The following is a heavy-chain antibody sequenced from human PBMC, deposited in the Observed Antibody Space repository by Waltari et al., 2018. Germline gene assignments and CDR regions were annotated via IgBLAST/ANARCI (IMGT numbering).Heavy chain of an antibody. J-gene: IGHJ5*01. V-gene: IGHV4-34*01. CDR1: GGSFSGYY. CDR2: INHSGST. D-gene: IGHD3-22*01. Sequence: QVQLQQRGAGLLKPSETLSLTCAVYGGSFSGYYWSWIRQPPGKGLEWIGEINHSGSTNYNPSLKSRVTISVDTSKNQFSLKLSSVTAADTAVYYCARGTLYYYDSSGFHSWGQGTLVTVSS. CDR3: ARGTLYYYDSSGFHS.